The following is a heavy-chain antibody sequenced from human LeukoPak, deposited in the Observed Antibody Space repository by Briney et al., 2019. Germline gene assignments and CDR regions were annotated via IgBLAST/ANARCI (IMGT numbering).Heavy chain of an antibody. V-gene: IGHV4-34*01. CDR3: ARDRNRQQLVRGPFDY. CDR2: INHSGST. D-gene: IGHD6-13*01. CDR1: GGSFSGYY. J-gene: IGHJ4*02. Sequence: SETLSLTCAVYGGSFSGYYWSWIRQPPGKGLEWIGEINHSGSTNYNPSLKSRVTISVDTSKNQFSLKLSSVTAADTAVYYCARDRNRQQLVRGPFDYWGQGTLVTVSS.